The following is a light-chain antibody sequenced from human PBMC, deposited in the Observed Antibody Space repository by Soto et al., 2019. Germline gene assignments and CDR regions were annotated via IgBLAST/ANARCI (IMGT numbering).Light chain of an antibody. CDR1: QSLVRSDGNTF. V-gene: IGKV2-24*01. J-gene: IGKJ2*01. Sequence: IVMTQTPLSLPVTLGQPASISCTSTQSLVRSDGNTFLSMLQQRPGQPPKLLIYRISHRFSGVPNRFSGSGAGTEFTLTISRVHPEDVGVYYCMEATQFPYSFGQGTKLEIK. CDR2: RIS. CDR3: MEATQFPYS.